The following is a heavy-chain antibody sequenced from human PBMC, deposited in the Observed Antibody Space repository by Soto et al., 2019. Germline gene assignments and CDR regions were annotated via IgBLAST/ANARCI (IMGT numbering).Heavy chain of an antibody. Sequence: SETLSLTFAVYGGSFSGYYWSWLRQHPGKGLEWMGEINHSGSTNYNPSLKSRVTISVDTSKNQFSLKLSSVTAADTAVYYCARLTMVRGVITWYYYYGIEVWGQGSTV. V-gene: IGHV4-34*01. CDR2: INHSGST. CDR3: ARLTMVRGVITWYYYYGIEV. J-gene: IGHJ6*02. D-gene: IGHD3-10*01. CDR1: GGSFSGYY.